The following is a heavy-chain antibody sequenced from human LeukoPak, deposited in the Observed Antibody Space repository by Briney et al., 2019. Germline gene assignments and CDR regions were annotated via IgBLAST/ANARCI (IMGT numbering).Heavy chain of an antibody. CDR2: ISAYNGNT. J-gene: IGHJ4*02. Sequence: ASVKVSCKASGYTFTSYGISWVRQAPGQGLEWMGWISAYNGNTNYAQKLQGRVTMTRDMSTSTVYMELSSLRSEDTAVYYCASRWPLDYWGQGTLVTVSS. CDR3: ASRWPLDY. D-gene: IGHD4-23*01. V-gene: IGHV1-18*01. CDR1: GYTFTSYG.